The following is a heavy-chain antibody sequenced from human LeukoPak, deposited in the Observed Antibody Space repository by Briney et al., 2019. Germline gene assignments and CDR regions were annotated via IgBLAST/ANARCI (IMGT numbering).Heavy chain of an antibody. CDR3: ARGGSSWYSNYYYYGMDV. V-gene: IGHV4-59*01. CDR2: IYYSGST. D-gene: IGHD6-13*01. CDR1: GGSISSYY. J-gene: IGHJ6*02. Sequence: PSETLSLTCTVSGGSISSYYWSWIRQPPGKGLEWIGYIYYSGSTNYNPSLKSRVTISVDTSKNQFSLKLSSVTAADTAVYYCARGGSSWYSNYYYYGMDVWGQGTTVTVSS.